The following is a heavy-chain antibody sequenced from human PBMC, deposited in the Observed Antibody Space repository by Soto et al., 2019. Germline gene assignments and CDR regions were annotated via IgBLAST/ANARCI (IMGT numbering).Heavy chain of an antibody. Sequence: GGSLRLSCAASGFTFDDYGMSWVRQAPGKGLEWVAVINWDGSSTDYADSVKGRFTISRDNSKNTLYLQMNSLRAEDTAVYYCARDYSSYGPFDYWGQGTLVTVSS. D-gene: IGHD5-18*01. CDR2: INWDGSST. CDR3: ARDYSSYGPFDY. V-gene: IGHV3-20*04. CDR1: GFTFDDYG. J-gene: IGHJ4*02.